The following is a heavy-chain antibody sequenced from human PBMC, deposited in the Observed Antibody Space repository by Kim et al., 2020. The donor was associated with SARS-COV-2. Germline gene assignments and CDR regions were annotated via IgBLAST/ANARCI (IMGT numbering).Heavy chain of an antibody. CDR2: IKSETDGGTV. CDR3: TTGFGYGTAWYYLDY. Sequence: GGSLRLSCAGYEFTFSNAWMTWVRQAPGKGLEWVARIKSETDGGTVDYAPPVKGRFTISTDDSRDTQYLQMNSLKSEDTDVYYCTTGFGYGTAWYYLDYWGQGTLVTVSS. J-gene: IGHJ4*02. D-gene: IGHD6-13*01. V-gene: IGHV3-15*01. CDR1: EFTFSNAW.